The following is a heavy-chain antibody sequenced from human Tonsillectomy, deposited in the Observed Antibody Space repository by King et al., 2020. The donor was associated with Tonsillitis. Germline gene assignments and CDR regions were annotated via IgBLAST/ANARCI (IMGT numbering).Heavy chain of an antibody. CDR2: ISGDGYST. J-gene: IGHJ6*03. CDR3: AKDGQVYYYYYYMDV. Sequence: VQLVESGGGVVQPGESLRLSCAASGFTFDDYAMHWVRQAPGKGLEWVSLISGDGYSTNYADSVKGRFTISRDNTKNSLFLQMNSLKTEDTALYYCAKDGQVYYYYYYMDVWGKGTTVTVSS. CDR1: GFTFDDYA. V-gene: IGHV3-43*02.